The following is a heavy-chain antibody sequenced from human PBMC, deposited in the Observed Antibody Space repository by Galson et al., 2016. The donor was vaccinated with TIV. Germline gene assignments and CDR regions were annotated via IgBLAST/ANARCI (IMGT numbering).Heavy chain of an antibody. CDR2: ISGNGGAT. J-gene: IGHJ1*01. V-gene: IGHV3-23*01. CDR3: AGTFCGGDCYPEHFHH. D-gene: IGHD2-21*02. Sequence: SLRLSCAASGPTFSDYAMSWVRQAPGKRLEWVSTISGNGGATTYADSVQGRFTISRDNSKNTLYLQVTGLRGEDTAVYYCAGTFCGGDCYPEHFHHWGQGTLVTVSS. CDR1: GPTFSDYA.